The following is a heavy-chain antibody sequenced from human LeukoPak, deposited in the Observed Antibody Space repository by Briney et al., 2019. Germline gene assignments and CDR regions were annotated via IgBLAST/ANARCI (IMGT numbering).Heavy chain of an antibody. CDR3: ARGSPASV. Sequence: PGGSLRLSCAASAFTFSSYWVHWVRQAPGKGLVWVSRINADGRTTNYADSVKGRFTISRDNAENTLYLQMNSLRAEDTAVYYCARGSPASVWGQGALVTVSS. D-gene: IGHD2-2*01. J-gene: IGHJ4*02. CDR1: AFTFSSYW. V-gene: IGHV3-74*01. CDR2: INADGRTT.